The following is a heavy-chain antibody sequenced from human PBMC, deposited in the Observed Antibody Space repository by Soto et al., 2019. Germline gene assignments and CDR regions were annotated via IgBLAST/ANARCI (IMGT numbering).Heavy chain of an antibody. CDR2: IYPGDSDT. D-gene: IGHD2-2*01. V-gene: IGHV5-51*01. J-gene: IGHJ5*02. CDR3: ARGPCSSTSCDNWFDP. Sequence: PGASLKISCKGSGYSFTSYLIGWVRQMPEKGLEWIGIIYPGDSDTRYSPSFQGQVTISADKSISTAYLQWSSLKASDTAMYYCARGPCSSTSCDNWFDPWGQGTLVTVSS. CDR1: GYSFTSYL.